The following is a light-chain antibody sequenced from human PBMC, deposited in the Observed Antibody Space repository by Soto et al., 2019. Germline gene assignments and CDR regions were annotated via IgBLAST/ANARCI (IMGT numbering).Light chain of an antibody. CDR2: GAS. J-gene: IGKJ1*01. V-gene: IGKV3-20*01. CDR1: QSVSSSY. Sequence: EIVLTQSPGTLSLSPGERATLSCRASQSVSSSYLAWYQQKPGQAPRLLIYGASSRATGIPDRFSGSGSGTDFTLTISRLEPEDFAVYYCQQYGSSPGTFGQGPKVQIQ. CDR3: QQYGSSPGT.